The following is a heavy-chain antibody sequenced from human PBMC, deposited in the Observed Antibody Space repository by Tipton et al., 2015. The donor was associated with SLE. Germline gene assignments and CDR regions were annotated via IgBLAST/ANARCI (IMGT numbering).Heavy chain of an antibody. CDR1: GFTFSSYW. D-gene: IGHD6-6*01. J-gene: IGHJ6*02. V-gene: IGHV3-7*01. Sequence: SLRLSCAASGFTFSSYWMTWVRQAPGKGLEWVANIKQDGSEKYYVDSVKGRFTISRDNAKNSLYLQMNSLRAEDTAVYYCATDRGGSSSGARSLRAAVMDVWGQGTTVTVSS. CDR3: ATDRGGSSSGARSLRAAVMDV. CDR2: IKQDGSEK.